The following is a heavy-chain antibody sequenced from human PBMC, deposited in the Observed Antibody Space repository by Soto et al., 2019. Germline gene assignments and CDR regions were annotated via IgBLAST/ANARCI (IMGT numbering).Heavy chain of an antibody. CDR3: TTYDYIWGNYRYRWAY. CDR2: IKSETDGGTT. Sequence: EVQLVESGGGLVKPGGSLRLSCAASGFTFSNAWMSWVRQAPGEGLEWVARIKSETDGGTTDYGAPVEGRFTISRDDSKNTLDLQMTNLKTQDTAVYYRTTYDYIWGNYRYRWAYWGQGALVTVSS. V-gene: IGHV3-15*01. D-gene: IGHD3-16*02. CDR1: GFTFSNAW. J-gene: IGHJ4*02.